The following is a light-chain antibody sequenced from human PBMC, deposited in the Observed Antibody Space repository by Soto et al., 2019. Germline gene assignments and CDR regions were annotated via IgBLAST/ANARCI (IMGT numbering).Light chain of an antibody. V-gene: IGLV4-69*01. Sequence: QSVLTQSPSASASLGASVKLTCPLSSGHSSYAIAWHQQQPEKGPRYLMKLNSDGSHSKGDGIPDRFSGSISGAERYLTISSLKSEAEADYYCQTWGNGSNVVFGGGTPLTVL. CDR1: SGHSSYA. J-gene: IGLJ2*01. CDR3: QTWGNGSNVV. CDR2: LNSDGSH.